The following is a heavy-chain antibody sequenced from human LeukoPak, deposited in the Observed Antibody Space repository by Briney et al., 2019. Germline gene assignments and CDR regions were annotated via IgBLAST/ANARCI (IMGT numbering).Heavy chain of an antibody. Sequence: GGSLRLSCAASGFTFSDYHMNWIRQAPGKGLEWVSYISSSGGAIYYADSVKGRFTISRDNTKNSLYLQMNSLRAEDTAVYYCAFPWGTGWYYSDCWGQGTLVTVSS. CDR1: GFTFSDYH. CDR2: ISSSGGAI. D-gene: IGHD6-19*01. CDR3: AFPWGTGWYYSDC. J-gene: IGHJ4*01. V-gene: IGHV3-11*01.